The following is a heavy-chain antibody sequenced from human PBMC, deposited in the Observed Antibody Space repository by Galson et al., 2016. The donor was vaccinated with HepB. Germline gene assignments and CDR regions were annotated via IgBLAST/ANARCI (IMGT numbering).Heavy chain of an antibody. V-gene: IGHV4-31*03. CDR2: ISSSGST. CDR3: ASDPNLNWNAHPGWFDP. Sequence: SPTLSPTCTVSGGSISSGGDYWSWIRQHPGKGLEWIGYISSSGSTYYTPSLRGRVSISVHTPTNHFSFRLTSVTAADTAVYYCASDPNLNWNAHPGWFDPGGQGTLVTVSS. J-gene: IGHJ5*01. CDR1: GGSISSGGDY. D-gene: IGHD1-20*01.